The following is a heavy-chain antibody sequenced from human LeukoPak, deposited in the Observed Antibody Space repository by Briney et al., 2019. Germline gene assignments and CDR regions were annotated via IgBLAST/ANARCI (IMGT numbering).Heavy chain of an antibody. J-gene: IGHJ4*02. CDR3: ARTVGGVNEFDN. CDR1: GGSISSGSNY. CDR2: IYCSGGN. Sequence: SDTLTLTCTVSGGSISSGSNYWNWIRQPAGEGLEWIGRIYCSGGNSYSPSLKSRVTISVDRSKNQSALKMGSVTAADTAGYYWARTVGGVNEFDNWGQGTLVTVSS. V-gene: IGHV4-61*02. D-gene: IGHD3-16*01.